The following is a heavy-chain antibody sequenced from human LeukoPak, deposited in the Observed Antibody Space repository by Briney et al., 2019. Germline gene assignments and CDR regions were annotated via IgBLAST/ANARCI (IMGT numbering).Heavy chain of an antibody. V-gene: IGHV1-18*01. J-gene: IGHJ4*02. D-gene: IGHD1-26*01. CDR3: ARELSGSYRGGFDY. Sequence: ASVKVSCKASGYRFTSYGISWVRQAPGQGLEWMGWISAYNGNTNYAQNLQGRVTMTTDTSTTTVYMELRSLRSDDTAVYYCARELSGSYRGGFDYWGQGTLVPVSS. CDR2: ISAYNGNT. CDR1: GYRFTSYG.